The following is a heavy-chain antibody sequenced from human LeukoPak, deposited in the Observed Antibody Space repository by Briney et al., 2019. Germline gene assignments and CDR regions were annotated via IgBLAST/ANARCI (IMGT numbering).Heavy chain of an antibody. Sequence: SETLSLTCTVSGGSISSYYWSWIRQPPGKGLEWIGYIYYSGSTNYNPSLKSRVTISVDTSKNQFSLKLSSVTAADTAVYYCARVGYSGYDGGYFDYWGQGTLVTVSS. CDR1: GGSISSYY. CDR2: IYYSGST. CDR3: ARVGYSGYDGGYFDY. J-gene: IGHJ4*02. V-gene: IGHV4-59*01. D-gene: IGHD5-12*01.